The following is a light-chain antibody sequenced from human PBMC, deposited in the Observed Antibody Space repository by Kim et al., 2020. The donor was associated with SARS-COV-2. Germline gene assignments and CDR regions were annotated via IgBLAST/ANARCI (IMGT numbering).Light chain of an antibody. Sequence: ASGGDGATSTCRASQGIANYVAWYQQRPGGVPSVLIYAASVLQSGVPARFSGSGFGRDFTLTISSLQPEDVATYYCQKYDGAPQTFGQGTKVDIK. CDR3: QKYDGAPQT. J-gene: IGKJ1*01. V-gene: IGKV1-27*01. CDR1: QGIANY. CDR2: AAS.